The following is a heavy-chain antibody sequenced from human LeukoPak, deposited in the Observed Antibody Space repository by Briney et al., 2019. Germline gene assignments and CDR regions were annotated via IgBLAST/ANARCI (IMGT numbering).Heavy chain of an antibody. J-gene: IGHJ6*03. CDR1: GGSISNDY. V-gene: IGHV4-59*01. D-gene: IGHD2-15*01. CDR3: GRDALVGYFSYYYMDV. Sequence: SETLLLTCTVSGGSISNDYWTWIRQSPVKGLEWIGDISNSGSTSYNPSLKSRVTISIDTSKNQFSLKLSSVTAADTAVYYCGRDALVGYFSYYYMDVWGKGTTVTVSS. CDR2: ISNSGST.